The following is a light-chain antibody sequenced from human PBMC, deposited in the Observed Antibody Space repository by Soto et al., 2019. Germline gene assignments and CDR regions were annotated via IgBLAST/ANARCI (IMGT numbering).Light chain of an antibody. CDR2: GAS. CDR1: QSVSSN. V-gene: IGKV3-15*01. J-gene: IGKJ5*01. CDR3: QQYNNWIPIT. Sequence: EIVMTQSPATLSVSPGERATLSCRASQSVSSNLAWYQQKPGQAPRLLIYGASTRATGIPARFIGSGSGTEFTLTISSLQSEDFAVYYCQQYNNWIPITFGQRTRLEIK.